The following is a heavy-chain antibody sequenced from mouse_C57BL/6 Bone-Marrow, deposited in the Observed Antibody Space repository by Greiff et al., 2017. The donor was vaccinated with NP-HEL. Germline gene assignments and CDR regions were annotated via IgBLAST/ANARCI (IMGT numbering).Heavy chain of an antibody. CDR1: GFTFSDYY. Sequence: EVKLMESEGGLVQPGRSMKLSCTASGFTFSDYYMAWVRQVPEKGLEWVANINYDGSSTYYLDSLKSRFIISRDNAKNILYLQMSSLKSEDTATYYCARDPGGNYAYWYFDVWGTGTTVTVSS. J-gene: IGHJ1*03. CDR2: INYDGSST. V-gene: IGHV5-16*01. D-gene: IGHD2-1*01. CDR3: ARDPGGNYAYWYFDV.